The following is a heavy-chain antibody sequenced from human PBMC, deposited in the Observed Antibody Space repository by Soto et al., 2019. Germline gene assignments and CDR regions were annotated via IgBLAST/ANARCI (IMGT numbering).Heavy chain of an antibody. D-gene: IGHD3-22*01. J-gene: IGHJ3*01. CDR3: ARDREQYDDSSGYNDAFHL. CDR1: GYTFTGYY. CDR2: INPSVGSP. V-gene: IGHV1-46*01. Sequence: QVHLVQSGAEVKKPGASVKVSCKASGYTFTGYYMHWVRQAPGLGLEWMGVINPSVGSPTYAQKFQGRVTMTRDTSTSTVYMELSSLRSEDTAVYYCARDREQYDDSSGYNDAFHLWGQGTMVTLSS.